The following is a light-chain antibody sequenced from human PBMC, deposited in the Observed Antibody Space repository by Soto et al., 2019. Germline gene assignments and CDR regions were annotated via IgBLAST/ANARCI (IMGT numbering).Light chain of an antibody. CDR1: SGHSSYA. CDR2: LNSDRSP. J-gene: IGLJ3*02. V-gene: IGLV4-69*01. Sequence: QPVLTQSPSASASLGASVKLTCTLSSGHSSYAIAWHQQQPEKGPRYLIKLNSDRSPSHGDRIPDRDSGSSSLAERYLAIHSCQPEDDGDNYCQTWGTGMYWVFGGGTKVTV. CDR3: QTWGTGMYWV.